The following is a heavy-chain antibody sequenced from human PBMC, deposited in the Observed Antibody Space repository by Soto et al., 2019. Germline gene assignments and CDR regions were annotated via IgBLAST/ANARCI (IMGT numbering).Heavy chain of an antibody. J-gene: IGHJ4*02. CDR1: GGSISSYY. Sequence: QXSGPGLVKPSETLSLTCTVSGGSISSYYWSWIRQPPGKGLEWIGYIYYSGSTNYNPSLXXXVTITVHTSKNHCSLHLSSVTAADTAVYYCARHPPSSVYYGAGGYFDYWGQGTLVTVSS. CDR2: IYYSGST. V-gene: IGHV4-59*08. CDR3: ARHPPSSVYYGAGGYFDY. D-gene: IGHD3-10*01.